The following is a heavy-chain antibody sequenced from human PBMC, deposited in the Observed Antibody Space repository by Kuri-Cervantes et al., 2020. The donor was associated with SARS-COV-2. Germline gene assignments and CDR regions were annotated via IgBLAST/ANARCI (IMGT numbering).Heavy chain of an antibody. CDR3: ARVPSSSGFFDY. CDR1: GFTFGDYA. J-gene: IGHJ4*02. CDR2: IRSKAYGGTT. D-gene: IGHD6-6*01. V-gene: IGHV3-49*04. Sequence: GESLKISCTASGFTFGDYAMSWVRQAPGKGLEWVGFIRSKAYGGTTEYAASVKGRFTISRDDSKSIAYLQMNSLRAEDTAVYYCARVPSSSGFFDYWGQGTLVTVSS.